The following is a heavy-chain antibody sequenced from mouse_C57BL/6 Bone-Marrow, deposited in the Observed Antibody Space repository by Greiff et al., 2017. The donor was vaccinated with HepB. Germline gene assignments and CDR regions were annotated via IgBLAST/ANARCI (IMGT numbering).Heavy chain of an antibody. CDR3: ARDGVITTVVVPFDY. CDR2: ISYDGSN. D-gene: IGHD1-1*01. Sequence: DVKLQESGPGLVKPSQYLSLTCSVTGYSITSGYYWTWIRQFPGNKLEWMGYISYDGSNNYNPSLKNRISITRDTSKNQFFLKLNSVTTEDTATYYCARDGVITTVVVPFDYWGQGTTLTVSS. V-gene: IGHV3-6*01. CDR1: GYSITSGYY. J-gene: IGHJ2*01.